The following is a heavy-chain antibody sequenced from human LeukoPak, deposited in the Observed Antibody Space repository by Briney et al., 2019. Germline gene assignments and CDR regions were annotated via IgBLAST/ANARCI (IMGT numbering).Heavy chain of an antibody. J-gene: IGHJ6*03. D-gene: IGHD6-19*01. Sequence: GGSLRLSCAASGFTFSSYGMSWVRQAPGKGLEWVSAISGSGGNTYYADSVKGRFTISRDNSKNTLYLQMNSLRAEDTAVYYCAKVPGYSSGWYPVYYMDVWGKGTTVTISS. CDR3: AKVPGYSSGWYPVYYMDV. V-gene: IGHV3-23*01. CDR2: ISGSGGNT. CDR1: GFTFSSYG.